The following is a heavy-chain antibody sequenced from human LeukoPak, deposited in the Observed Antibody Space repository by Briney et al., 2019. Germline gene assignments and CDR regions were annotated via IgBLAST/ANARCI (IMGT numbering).Heavy chain of an antibody. CDR2: IIPILGIA. D-gene: IGHD3-10*01. CDR3: AIAMVRGVIYAFDI. Sequence: SVKVSCKASGGTFSSYAISWVRQAPGQGLEWMGRIIPILGIASYAQKFQGRVTITADKSTSTAYMELSSLRSEDTAVYYCAIAMVRGVIYAFDIWGQGTMVTVSS. V-gene: IGHV1-69*04. J-gene: IGHJ3*02. CDR1: GGTFSSYA.